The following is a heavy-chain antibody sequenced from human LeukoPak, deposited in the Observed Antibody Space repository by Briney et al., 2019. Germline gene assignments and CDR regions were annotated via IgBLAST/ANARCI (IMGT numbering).Heavy chain of an antibody. V-gene: IGHV3-21*01. CDR1: GFTFSSYS. D-gene: IGHD6-13*01. CDR3: ARGGPAAGRFDY. CDR2: ISSSSGSYI. J-gene: IGHJ4*02. Sequence: GGSLRLSCAASGFTFSSYSMNWVRQAPGKGLEWVSSISSSSGSYIYYADSVKGRFTISRDNAKNSLYLQMNSLRAEDTAVYYCARGGPAAGRFDYWGQGTLVTVSS.